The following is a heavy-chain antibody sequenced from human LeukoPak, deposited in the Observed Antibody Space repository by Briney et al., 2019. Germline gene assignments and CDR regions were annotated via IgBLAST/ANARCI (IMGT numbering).Heavy chain of an antibody. J-gene: IGHJ4*02. CDR1: GLTFSSYA. V-gene: IGHV3-23*01. CDR3: ARRDTAN. Sequence: GGSLRLSCAASGLTFSSYAMSWVRQAPGKGLEWVSSISDSGGSTYYADSVKGRFTISRDNSNNTLYLQMNSLRAEDTAVYYCARRDTANWGQGTLVTVSS. D-gene: IGHD5-18*01. CDR2: ISDSGGST.